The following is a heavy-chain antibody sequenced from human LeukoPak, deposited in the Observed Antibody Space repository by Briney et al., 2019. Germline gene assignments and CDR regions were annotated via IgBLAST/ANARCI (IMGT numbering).Heavy chain of an antibody. V-gene: IGHV4-61*09. CDR3: ARDKIAVAATDY. CDR1: GGSISSGSYY. J-gene: IGHJ4*02. Sequence: SETLSLTCTVSGGSISSGSYYWSWIRQPAGKGLEWLGHIYTNGSTNYNPSLKSRVTMSVDTSNNQFSLKLSSMTAADTAVYYCARDKIAVAATDYWGQGTLVTVSS. D-gene: IGHD6-19*01. CDR2: IYTNGST.